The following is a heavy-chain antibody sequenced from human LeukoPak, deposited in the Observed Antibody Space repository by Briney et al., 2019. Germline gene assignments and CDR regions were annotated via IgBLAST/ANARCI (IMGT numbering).Heavy chain of an antibody. Sequence: PSETLSLTCTVSGGSVSSGSYYWRWIRQPPGKGLEWIGYIYYSGSTNYNPSLKSRVTISVDTSKNQFSLKLSSVTAADTAVYYCARVDITLDYWGQGTLVTVSS. D-gene: IGHD2-2*03. CDR1: GGSVSSGSYY. V-gene: IGHV4-61*01. CDR3: ARVDITLDY. J-gene: IGHJ4*02. CDR2: IYYSGST.